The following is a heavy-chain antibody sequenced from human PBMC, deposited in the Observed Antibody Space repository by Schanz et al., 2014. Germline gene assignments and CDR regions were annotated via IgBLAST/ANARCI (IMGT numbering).Heavy chain of an antibody. D-gene: IGHD3-22*01. Sequence: QVQLVESGGGVVQPGGSLRLSCAASGFTFSSYGMHWVRQAPGKGLEWVTFIRFDGSDKYYADSVKGRFSVSRDNSKNTVSLQMTSLRVDETAVYFCVRARPQSGSYPWDWGQGTLVTVSS. J-gene: IGHJ4*02. CDR2: IRFDGSDK. V-gene: IGHV3-30*02. CDR1: GFTFSSYG. CDR3: VRARPQSGSYPWD.